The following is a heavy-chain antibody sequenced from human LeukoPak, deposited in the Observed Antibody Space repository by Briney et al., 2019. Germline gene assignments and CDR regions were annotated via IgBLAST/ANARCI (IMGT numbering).Heavy chain of an antibody. CDR3: ARVVGL. Sequence: GGSLRLSCAASGFTFSSYGMTWVRQAPGKGLEWVSVIYSGGSTYYADSVKGRFTISRDNSKNTLYLQMNSLRAEDTAVYYCARVVGLWGQGTLVTVSS. CDR2: IYSGGST. CDR1: GFTFSSYG. V-gene: IGHV3-53*01. J-gene: IGHJ4*02.